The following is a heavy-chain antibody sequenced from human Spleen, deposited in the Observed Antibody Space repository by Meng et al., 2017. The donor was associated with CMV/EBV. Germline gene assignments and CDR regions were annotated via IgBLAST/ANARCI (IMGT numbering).Heavy chain of an antibody. CDR2: INPNSGGT. J-gene: IGHJ4*02. CDR1: GYTFTGYY. V-gene: IGHV1-2*06. D-gene: IGHD6-19*01. Sequence: SCKASGYTFTGYYMHWVRQAPGQGLEWMGRINPNSGGTNYAQKFQGRVTMTRDTSISTAYMELSRLRSDDTAVYYCATKIAVAGLDFWGQGSLVTVSS. CDR3: ATKIAVAGLDF.